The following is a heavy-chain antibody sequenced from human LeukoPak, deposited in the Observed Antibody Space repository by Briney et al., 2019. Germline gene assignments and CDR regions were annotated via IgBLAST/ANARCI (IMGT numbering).Heavy chain of an antibody. D-gene: IGHD4-17*01. J-gene: IGHJ4*02. V-gene: IGHV1-2*02. Sequence: ASGKVSCKASGYTFTGYYMHWVRQAPGQGLEWMGWINPNSGGTNYAQKFQGRVTMTRDTSISTAYMELSRLRSDDTAVYYCARDHGYGDYEGYWGQGTLVTVSS. CDR1: GYTFTGYY. CDR3: ARDHGYGDYEGY. CDR2: INPNSGGT.